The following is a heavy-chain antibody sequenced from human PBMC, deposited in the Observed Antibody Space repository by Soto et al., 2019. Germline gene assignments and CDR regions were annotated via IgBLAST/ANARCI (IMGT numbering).Heavy chain of an antibody. CDR1: GASVSSDSYS. V-gene: IGHV4-61*01. CDR3: AKDPRFYGMDV. J-gene: IGHJ6*02. Sequence: QVRLQESGPGLVKPSETLSLTCTVPGASVSSDSYSWAWIRQPPGKGLEWIGCIYFTGSTKTNPSLQSRVSISVDESKNQMSMKLNSVTAADTAVYYCAKDPRFYGMDVWGQGTTVTVSS. CDR2: IYFTGST.